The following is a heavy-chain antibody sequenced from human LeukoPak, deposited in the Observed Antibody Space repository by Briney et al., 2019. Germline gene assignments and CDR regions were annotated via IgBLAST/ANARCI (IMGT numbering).Heavy chain of an antibody. CDR3: AKGYSSPFGP. CDR2: ISSSGGNT. D-gene: IGHD6-13*01. CDR1: GFTFSTYA. Sequence: PGGSLRLSCAASGFTFSTYAMSWVRQAPGKGLQWVSSISSSGGNTYYADSVKGRFTISRDNSKSTLYLQMDSLRAEDTAVYYCAKGYSSPFGPWGQGTLVTVSS. V-gene: IGHV3-23*01. J-gene: IGHJ5*02.